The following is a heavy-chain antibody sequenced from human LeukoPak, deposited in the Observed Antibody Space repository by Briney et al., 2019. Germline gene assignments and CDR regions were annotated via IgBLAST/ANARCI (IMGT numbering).Heavy chain of an antibody. J-gene: IGHJ4*02. CDR3: AKTSRRNSAYDSPFDS. D-gene: IGHD5-12*01. V-gene: IGHV3-23*01. CDR1: GFTFSTYA. CDR2: VRGSGSGT. Sequence: GGSPRLSCAASGFTFSTYAMSWVRQAPGKGLEWVSAVRGSGSGTYYADSVKGRFTISRDNSKNTLYLQMNSLRAEDTAIYYCAKTSRRNSAYDSPFDSWGQGTLVTVSS.